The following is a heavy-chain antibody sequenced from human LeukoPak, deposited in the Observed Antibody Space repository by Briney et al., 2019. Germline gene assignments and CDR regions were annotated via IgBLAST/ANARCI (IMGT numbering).Heavy chain of an antibody. D-gene: IGHD1-26*01. J-gene: IGHJ4*02. Sequence: GGSLRLSCAASGFTFSNYKMNWFRQAPGKGLEWVSSISSSSSYIYYADSVKGRFTISRENAKHSLYLQMNSLRAEDTAVYYCARESSVVGRNIDYWGQGTLVTVSS. CDR1: GFTFSNYK. CDR3: ARESSVVGRNIDY. V-gene: IGHV3-21*01. CDR2: ISSSSSYI.